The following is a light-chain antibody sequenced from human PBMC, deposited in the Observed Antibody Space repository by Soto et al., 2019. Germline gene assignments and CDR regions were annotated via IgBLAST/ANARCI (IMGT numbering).Light chain of an antibody. V-gene: IGKV1-6*01. Sequence: AIQMTQSPSSLSASVGARGTITCRASQGISNDLGWYQQKTGKAPKLLIHNASSLESGVPARFSGSGSGTEFTLTISSLQPEDVATYYCLQEFNYPRTFGQGTKVDIK. J-gene: IGKJ1*01. CDR3: LQEFNYPRT. CDR1: QGISND. CDR2: NAS.